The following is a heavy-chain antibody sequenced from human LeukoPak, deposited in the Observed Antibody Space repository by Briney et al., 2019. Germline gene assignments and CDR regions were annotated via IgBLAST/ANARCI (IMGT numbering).Heavy chain of an antibody. Sequence: SQTLSLTCAVSGGSISSGGYSWSWIRQPPGKGLEWIGEINHSGSTNYNPSLKSRVTISVDTSKNQFSLKLSSVTAADTAVYYCARGLWGYYDRRFWFDPWGQGTLVTVSS. J-gene: IGHJ5*02. CDR2: INHSGST. V-gene: IGHV4-30-2*01. CDR3: ARGLWGYYDRRFWFDP. CDR1: GGSISSGGYS. D-gene: IGHD3-9*01.